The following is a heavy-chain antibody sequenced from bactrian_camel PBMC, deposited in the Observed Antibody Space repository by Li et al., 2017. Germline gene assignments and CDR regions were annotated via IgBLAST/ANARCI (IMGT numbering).Heavy chain of an antibody. J-gene: IGHJ6*01. CDR1: GVTVSWFC. D-gene: IGHD3*01. CDR2: IDRRGST. V-gene: IGHV3S26*01. CDR3: AAAPGSWCALQRSFDY. Sequence: HVQLVESGGGSVQPGGSLRLSCAASGVTVSWFCMGWFRHTPGKAREGVAAIDRRGSTVYADSVKGRFTISKDNAKNTLYLQMNSLKPEDTAMYYCAAAPGSWCALQRSFDYWGQGTQVTVS.